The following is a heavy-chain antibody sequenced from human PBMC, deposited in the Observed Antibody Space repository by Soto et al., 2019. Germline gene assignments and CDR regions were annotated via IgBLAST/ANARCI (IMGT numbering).Heavy chain of an antibody. CDR3: ARDHGDIVVVPAARGYYYGMDV. CDR2: IIPIFGTA. D-gene: IGHD2-2*01. Sequence: KVSCKASGGTFSSYAISWVRQAPGQGLEWMGGIIPIFGTANYAQKFQGRVTITADKSTSTAYMELSSLRSEDTAVYYCARDHGDIVVVPAARGYYYGMDVWGQGTTVTVSS. V-gene: IGHV1-69*06. J-gene: IGHJ6*02. CDR1: GGTFSSYA.